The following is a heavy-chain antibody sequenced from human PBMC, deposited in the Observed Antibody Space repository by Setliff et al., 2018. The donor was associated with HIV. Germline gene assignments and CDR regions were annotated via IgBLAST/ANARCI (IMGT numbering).Heavy chain of an antibody. CDR3: ARDSANGKTANLNYLDV. J-gene: IGHJ6*03. D-gene: IGHD2-8*01. CDR1: GYSISSGYY. Sequence: PSETLSLTCAVSGYSISSGYYWGWVRQPPEKGLEWIGSFYHSGSTYYNPSLKGRVTISVDTSKNQFSLRLSSVTAADTAVYFCARDSANGKTANLNYLDVWGKGTTVTVSS. V-gene: IGHV4-38-2*02. CDR2: FYHSGST.